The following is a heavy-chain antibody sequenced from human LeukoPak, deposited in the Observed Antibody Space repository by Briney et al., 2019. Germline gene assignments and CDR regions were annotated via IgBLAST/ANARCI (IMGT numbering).Heavy chain of an antibody. Sequence: GGSLRLSCAASGLIFSIYDVIGAPHAPGKGREWVSHIIGSGGSTYYADSVKGRFTISRDNAKNSLYLQMNSLRAEDTAVYYCAKDVEVTAIVTDASWGWGKRAPVSS. CDR2: IIGSGGST. D-gene: IGHD2-21*02. CDR1: GLIFSIYD. CDR3: AKDVEVTAIVTDAS. V-gene: IGHV3-23*01. J-gene: IGHJ4*02.